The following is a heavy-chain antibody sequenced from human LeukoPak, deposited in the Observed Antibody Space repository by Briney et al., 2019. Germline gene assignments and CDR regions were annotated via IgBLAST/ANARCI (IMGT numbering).Heavy chain of an antibody. CDR2: MNPNSGNT. J-gene: IGHJ4*02. V-gene: IGHV1-8*01. Sequence: ASVKVSCKASGYAFTSYDINWVRQATGQGLEWMGWMNPNSGNTGYAQKFQGRVTMTRNTSISTAYMELSSLRSEDTAVYYCARNPSSGYYSNDYWGQGTLVTVSS. CDR1: GYAFTSYD. D-gene: IGHD3-22*01. CDR3: ARNPSSGYYSNDY.